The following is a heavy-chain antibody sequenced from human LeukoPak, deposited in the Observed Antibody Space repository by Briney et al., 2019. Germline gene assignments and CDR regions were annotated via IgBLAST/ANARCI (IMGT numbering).Heavy chain of an antibody. V-gene: IGHV4-39*01. CDR3: ARHRHSGSYLLDY. Sequence: PSETLSLTCTVSGGSISSSSYYWGWIRQPPGKGLEWIGSIYYSGSTYYNPSLKSRVTISVDTSKNQFSLKLSSVTAADTAVYYCARHRHSGSYLLDYWGQGTLVTVSS. J-gene: IGHJ4*02. D-gene: IGHD1-26*01. CDR1: GGSISSSSYY. CDR2: IYYSGST.